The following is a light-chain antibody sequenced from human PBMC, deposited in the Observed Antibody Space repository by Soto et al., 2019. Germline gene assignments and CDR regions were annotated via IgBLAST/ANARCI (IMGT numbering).Light chain of an antibody. CDR2: EVS. CDR3: SSYAGSSYV. Sequence: QSVLTQPASVSGSPGQSITISCTGTSSDVGGYNYVSWYQQHPGKAPKLMIYEVSNRPSGVPDRFSGSKSGNTASLTVSGLQAEDEADYYCSSYAGSSYVFGTGTKLTVL. V-gene: IGLV2-8*01. J-gene: IGLJ1*01. CDR1: SSDVGGYNY.